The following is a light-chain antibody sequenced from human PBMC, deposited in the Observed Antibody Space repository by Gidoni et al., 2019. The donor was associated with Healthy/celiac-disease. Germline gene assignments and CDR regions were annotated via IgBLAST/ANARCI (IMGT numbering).Light chain of an antibody. CDR2: GAS. V-gene: IGKV3-20*01. Sequence: EIVLTQSPGTLSLSPGERATLSCRASQSVSSSYLAWYQQKPGQAPRLRIYGASSRATGIPDRFSGSGSGTDFTLTIRRLEPEDVAVYYCQKYGSSRFGPGTKVDIK. CDR3: QKYGSSR. CDR1: QSVSSSY. J-gene: IGKJ3*01.